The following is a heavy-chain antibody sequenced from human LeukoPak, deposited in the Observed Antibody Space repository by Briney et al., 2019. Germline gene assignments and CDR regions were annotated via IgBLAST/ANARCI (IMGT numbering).Heavy chain of an antibody. J-gene: IGHJ4*02. V-gene: IGHV3-11*01. CDR1: GFTFSDYY. CDR2: ISSSGSTI. D-gene: IGHD6-19*01. CDR3: ARATSSGWKPAPFDY. Sequence: PGGSLRLSCAASGFTFSDYYMSWIRQAPGKVLEWVSYISSSGSTIYYADSVKGRFTISRDNAKNSLYLQMNSLRAEDTAVYYCARATSSGWKPAPFDYWGQGTLVTVSS.